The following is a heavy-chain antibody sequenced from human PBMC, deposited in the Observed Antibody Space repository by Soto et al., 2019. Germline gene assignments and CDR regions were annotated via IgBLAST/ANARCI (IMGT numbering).Heavy chain of an antibody. D-gene: IGHD4-4*01. CDR1: GYTFTSYG. CDR2: IIPYIGIA. J-gene: IGHJ6*03. Sequence: GASVKVSCKASGYTFTSYGISWVRQAPGQGLEWMGWIIPYIGIANYAQKFQGRVTITADKSTSTAYMELSSLRSEDTAVYYCARVTVFPDMDVWGKGTTVTVSS. CDR3: ARVTVFPDMDV. V-gene: IGHV1-69*10.